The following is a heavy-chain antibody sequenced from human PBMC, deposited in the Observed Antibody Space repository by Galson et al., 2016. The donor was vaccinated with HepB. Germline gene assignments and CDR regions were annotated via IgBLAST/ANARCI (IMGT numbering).Heavy chain of an antibody. CDR3: AKDGSRSSWCDLYYYYGMDV. V-gene: IGHV3-23*01. Sequence: SLRLSCAASGFTSSDYAMSWVRQAPGKGLEWVSTISGSGGSTYYADSVKGRFTITRDNSKNTLYLHMNSLRAEDTAVYYCAKDGSRSSWCDLYYYYGMDVWGPGTTVTVSS. J-gene: IGHJ6*02. CDR1: GFTSSDYA. D-gene: IGHD6-13*01. CDR2: ISGSGGST.